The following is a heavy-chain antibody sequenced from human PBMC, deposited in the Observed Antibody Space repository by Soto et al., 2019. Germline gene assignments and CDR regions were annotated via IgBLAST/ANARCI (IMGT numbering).Heavy chain of an antibody. J-gene: IGHJ4*02. V-gene: IGHV4-59*08. CDR3: ARQWDY. CDR2: IYDSERT. Sequence: QVQLQESGPGLVKPSETLSLTCAVSGASIRSDYWSWIRQIPGRGLEWIGYIYDSERTNYNPSLKSRVTTSADTYKNQFSLKVRSVTAADTVVYYGARQWDYWGQGILVTVSS. CDR1: GASIRSDY.